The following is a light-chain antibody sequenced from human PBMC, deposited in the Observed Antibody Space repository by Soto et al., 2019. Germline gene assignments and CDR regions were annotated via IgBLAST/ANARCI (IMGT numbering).Light chain of an antibody. Sequence: EIVLTQSPATLSLSPGERATLSCRASQSVSSYLAWYQQKPGQAPRLLIYDAYHRPTGIPARFSGSGSGTDFPLTISSLEPEDFAVYYCQQRSNWPRYTFGQGTKLEIK. J-gene: IGKJ2*01. V-gene: IGKV3-11*01. CDR3: QQRSNWPRYT. CDR1: QSVSSY. CDR2: DAY.